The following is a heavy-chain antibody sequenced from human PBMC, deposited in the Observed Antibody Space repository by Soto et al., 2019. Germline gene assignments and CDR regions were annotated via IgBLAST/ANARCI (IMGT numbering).Heavy chain of an antibody. CDR2: ISTNGRDT. CDR1: GFRFSGSA. CDR3: LRDIFGVVIFDS. V-gene: IGHV3-64D*06. J-gene: IGHJ4*02. D-gene: IGHD3-3*01. Sequence: GGSLRLSCSASGFRFSGSAMHWVRQPPGKRLEYVSAISTNGRDTYYADSVRGRFTISRDNSKNTVDLQMSSLRPEDTAVYYCLRDIFGVVIFDSWGQGTPVTVSS.